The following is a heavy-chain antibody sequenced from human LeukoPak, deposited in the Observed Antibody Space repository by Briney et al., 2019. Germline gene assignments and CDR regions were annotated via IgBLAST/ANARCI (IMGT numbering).Heavy chain of an antibody. CDR1: GFTFSRYW. CDR3: ARVVNDFWSGYGGGFDY. Sequence: GGSLRLSCAASGFTFSRYWMDWVRQAPGKGLVWVSRMNSDGSSTSYADSVKGRFTISRDNAKNTLYLQMNSLRAEDTAMYYCARVVNDFWSGYGGGFDYWGQGTLVTVSS. J-gene: IGHJ4*02. D-gene: IGHD3-3*01. V-gene: IGHV3-74*01. CDR2: MNSDGSST.